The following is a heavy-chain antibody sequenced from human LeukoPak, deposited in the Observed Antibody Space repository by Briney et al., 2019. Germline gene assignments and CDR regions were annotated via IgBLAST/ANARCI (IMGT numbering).Heavy chain of an antibody. J-gene: IGHJ3*02. Sequence: GGSLRLSCAASGFTLGNYSMNWVRQAPGKGLEWVSYISRSSSIIYYADSVKGRFTISRDNAKSSLYLQMNSLRAEDTAVYYCARAKRNAFDIWGQGTMVTVSS. CDR2: ISRSSSII. CDR1: GFTLGNYS. V-gene: IGHV3-48*01. CDR3: ARAKRNAFDI.